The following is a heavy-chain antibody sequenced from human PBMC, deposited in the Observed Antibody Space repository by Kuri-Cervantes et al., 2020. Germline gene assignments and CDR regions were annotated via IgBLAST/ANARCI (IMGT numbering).Heavy chain of an antibody. V-gene: IGHV4-34*01. D-gene: IGHD3-3*01. Sequence: SETLSLTCIVSGGSISNYYWNWIRQPPGKGLEWIGEINRSGSTNYNPSLKSRVTISVDTSKNQFSLKLTSVTAADTAMYYCARVEGYYYYYMDVWGKGTTVTVSS. CDR3: ARVEGYYYYYMDV. J-gene: IGHJ6*03. CDR2: INRSGST. CDR1: GGSISNYY.